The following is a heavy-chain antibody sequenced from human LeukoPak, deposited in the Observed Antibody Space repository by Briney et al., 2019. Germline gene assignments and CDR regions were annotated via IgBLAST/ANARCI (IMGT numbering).Heavy chain of an antibody. V-gene: IGHV3-23*01. CDR1: GFTFSTYA. J-gene: IGHJ5*02. CDR2: ISGSGGST. CDR3: AKDSGNWGKWFDP. D-gene: IGHD7-27*01. Sequence: GGSLRLSCAASGFTFSTYAMSWVRQAPGKGLEWVSAISGSGGSTYYADSVKGRFTISRDNSKNTLYLQMNSLRAEDTAIYYCAKDSGNWGKWFDPWGPGTLVTVSS.